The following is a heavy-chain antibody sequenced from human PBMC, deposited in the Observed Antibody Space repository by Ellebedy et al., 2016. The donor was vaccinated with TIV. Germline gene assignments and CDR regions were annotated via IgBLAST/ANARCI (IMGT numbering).Heavy chain of an antibody. D-gene: IGHD6-19*01. CDR1: GYTLTELS. CDR3: ATPAGRVIAVAGTLDY. CDR2: FDPEDGET. V-gene: IGHV1-24*01. J-gene: IGHJ4*02. Sequence: AASVKVSCKVSGYTLTELSMHWVRQAPGKGLEWMGGFDPEDGETIYAQKFQGRVTMTEDTSTDTAYMELSSLRSEDTAVYYCATPAGRVIAVAGTLDYWGQGTLVTVSS.